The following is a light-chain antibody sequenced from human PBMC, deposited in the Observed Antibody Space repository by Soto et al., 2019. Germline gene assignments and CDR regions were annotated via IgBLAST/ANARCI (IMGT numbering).Light chain of an antibody. CDR3: QQYDGFPLT. CDR1: QGITHY. CDR2: AAS. J-gene: IGKJ3*01. V-gene: IGKV1-33*01. Sequence: DIQMTQSPSSLYASVGDRVTITCQATQGITHYLNWYQQKPGKAPRLLISAASTLEVGVPSRFRGSGSGTHFTFTISSLKTEHTAIYYCQQYDGFPLTFGPGNTVGIK.